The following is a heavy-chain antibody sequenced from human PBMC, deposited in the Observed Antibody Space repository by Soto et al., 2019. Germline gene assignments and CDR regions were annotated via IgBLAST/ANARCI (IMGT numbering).Heavy chain of an antibody. CDR3: AKEGTSGDLDY. D-gene: IGHD3-10*01. CDR2: ISYDGSNK. CDR1: GFTFSSYG. J-gene: IGHJ4*02. Sequence: GSLRLSCAASGFTFSSYGMHWVRQAPGKGLEWVAVISYDGSNKYYADSVKGRFTISRDNSKNTLYLQMNSLRAEDTAVYYCAKEGTSGDLDYWGQGTLVTVSS. V-gene: IGHV3-30*18.